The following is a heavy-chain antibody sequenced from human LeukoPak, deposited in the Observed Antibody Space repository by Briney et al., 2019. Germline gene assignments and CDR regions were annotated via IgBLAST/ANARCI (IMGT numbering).Heavy chain of an antibody. D-gene: IGHD3-9*01. CDR3: ARKRDILTGYYNDAFDI. J-gene: IGHJ3*02. Sequence: SVKVSCKASGGTFSSYAISWVRQAPGQGLEWMGGIIPIFGTANYAQKFQGRVTMTRDMSTSTVYMELSSLRSEDTAVYYCARKRDILTGYYNDAFDIWGQGTMVTVSS. CDR2: IIPIFGTA. CDR1: GGTFSSYA. V-gene: IGHV1-69*05.